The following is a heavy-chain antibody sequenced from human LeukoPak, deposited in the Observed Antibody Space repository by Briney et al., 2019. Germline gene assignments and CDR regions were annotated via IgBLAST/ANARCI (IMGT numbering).Heavy chain of an antibody. D-gene: IGHD1-26*01. CDR1: GVSISSYY. CDR3: ARGGSYLGHCDY. V-gene: IGHV4-59*01. J-gene: IGHJ4*02. Sequence: SETLSLTCTVSGVSISSYYWSWIRQPPGKGLEWIGYIYYSGSTNYNPSLKSRVTISVDTSKNQLSLKLTSVTAADTAVYYCARGGSYLGHCDYWGQGTLVTVSS. CDR2: IYYSGST.